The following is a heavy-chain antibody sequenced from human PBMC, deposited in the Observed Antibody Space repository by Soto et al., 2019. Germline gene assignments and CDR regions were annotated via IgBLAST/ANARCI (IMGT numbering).Heavy chain of an antibody. CDR1: GGSISSSNW. CDR3: ARRIYRDWYVDL. V-gene: IGHV4-4*02. J-gene: IGHJ2*01. Sequence: QVQLQESSPGLVKPSGTLSLTGAVSGGSISSSNWWSGVRQPPGKGLEWIGEIFHSRRTHSNPSLKSRVTIALAQSKTQFSLNLSSVTAADMAVEYYARRIYRDWYVDLLGRGTLVTLSS. CDR2: IFHSRRT. D-gene: IGHD2-15*01.